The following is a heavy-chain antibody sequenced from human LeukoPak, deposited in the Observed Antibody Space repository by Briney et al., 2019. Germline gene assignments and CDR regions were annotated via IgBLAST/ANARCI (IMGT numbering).Heavy chain of an antibody. CDR3: ARDEPGYSSSGWVY. CDR2: ISGYNGNT. J-gene: IGHJ4*02. V-gene: IGHV1-18*01. CDR1: GYTFTSYG. D-gene: IGHD6-13*01. Sequence: GASVQVSCKASGYTFTSYGISWVRQAPGQGLEWMGWISGYNGNTNYAQNLQGRVTMTTDTSTNTAYMELRKLRSDDTAVYYCARDEPGYSSSGWVYWGQGTLVTVSS.